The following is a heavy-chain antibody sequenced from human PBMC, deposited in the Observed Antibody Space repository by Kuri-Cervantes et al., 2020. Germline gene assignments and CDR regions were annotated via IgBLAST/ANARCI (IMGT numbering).Heavy chain of an antibody. V-gene: IGHV1-69*02. CDR1: GGTFSSYT. Sequence: SVKVSCKASGGTFSSYTISWVRQAPGQGLEWMGRIIPILGIANYAQKFQGRVTITADKSTSTAYMELSSLRSEDTAVYYCARGTLGLGGDDDPPSFDFWGQGTLVTVSS. CDR3: ARGTLGLGGDDDPPSFDF. CDR2: IIPILGIA. D-gene: IGHD2/OR15-2a*01. J-gene: IGHJ4*02.